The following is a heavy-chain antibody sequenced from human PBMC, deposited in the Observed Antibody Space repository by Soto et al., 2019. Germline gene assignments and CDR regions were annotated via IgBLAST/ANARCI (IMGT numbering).Heavy chain of an antibody. D-gene: IGHD3-22*01. V-gene: IGHV3-23*01. Sequence: PGGSLRLSCAASGFTFSSYGMHWVRQAPGKGLEWVSAISGSGGSTYYADSVKGRFTISRDNSKNTLYLQMNSLRAEDTAVYYCAKGNTYYYDSSGSRGISFDYWGQGTLVTVSS. CDR1: GFTFSSYG. CDR2: ISGSGGST. J-gene: IGHJ4*02. CDR3: AKGNTYYYDSSGSRGISFDY.